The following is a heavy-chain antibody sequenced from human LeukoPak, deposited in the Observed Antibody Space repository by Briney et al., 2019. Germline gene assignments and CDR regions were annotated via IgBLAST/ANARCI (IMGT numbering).Heavy chain of an antibody. CDR3: ARDLREMATILAFDY. CDR1: GVTLSSYL. CDR2: IKQEGSEK. D-gene: IGHD5-24*01. V-gene: IGHV3-7*01. J-gene: IGHJ4*02. Sequence: GGSLRLSCAASGVTLSSYLMSWVRQAPGKGLEWGANIKQEGSEKYYVESVKSRFTISRDNAKNSLYLQMNSLRAEHTAVYYCARDLREMATILAFDYWGQGTLVTVSS.